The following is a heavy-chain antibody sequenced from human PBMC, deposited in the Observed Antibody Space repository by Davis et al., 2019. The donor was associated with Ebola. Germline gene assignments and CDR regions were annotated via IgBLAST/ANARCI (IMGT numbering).Heavy chain of an antibody. CDR3: ARVTFYTTYRPGDYYYAMDV. V-gene: IGHV4-34*01. J-gene: IGHJ6*02. CDR1: GFTFSDYY. CDR2: INHSGGS. D-gene: IGHD4-11*01. Sequence: ESLKISCAASGFTFSDYYMSWIRQHPGRGLEWIADINHSGGSYYNPSLKSRVTISADRSKNQFSLKLSSVTAADTAVYHCARVTFYTTYRPGDYYYAMDVWGQGTTVTVSS.